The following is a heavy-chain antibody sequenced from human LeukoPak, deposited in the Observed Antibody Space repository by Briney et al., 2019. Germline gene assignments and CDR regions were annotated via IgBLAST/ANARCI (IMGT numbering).Heavy chain of an antibody. Sequence: ASVKVSCKASGYTFTSYYMHWVRQAPGQGLEWMGIINPSGGSTSYAQKLQGRVTMTRDTSTSTVYMELSSLRSEDTAVYYCARDHEWELMEDYWGQGTLVTVSS. D-gene: IGHD1-26*01. CDR2: INPSGGST. J-gene: IGHJ4*02. V-gene: IGHV1-46*01. CDR3: ARDHEWELMEDY. CDR1: GYTFTSYY.